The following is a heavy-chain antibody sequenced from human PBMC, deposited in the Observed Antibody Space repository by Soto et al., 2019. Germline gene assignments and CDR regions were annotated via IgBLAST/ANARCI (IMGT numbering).Heavy chain of an antibody. J-gene: IGHJ5*02. Sequence: GGSLRLSCAASGFTFSSYWMHWVRQAPGKGLVWVSRINSDGSSTSYADSVKGRFTISRDNAKNTLYLQMNSLRAEDTAVYYCARAGFLSYPDWFDPWGQGTLVTVSS. CDR3: ARAGFLSYPDWFDP. V-gene: IGHV3-74*01. CDR2: INSDGSST. CDR1: GFTFSSYW. D-gene: IGHD3-3*01.